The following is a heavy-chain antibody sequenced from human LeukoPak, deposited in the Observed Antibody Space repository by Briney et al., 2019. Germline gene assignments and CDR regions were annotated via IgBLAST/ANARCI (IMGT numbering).Heavy chain of an antibody. J-gene: IGHJ6*02. CDR1: GYTFTGYY. Sequence: ASVKVSCKASGYTFTGYYMHWVRQAPGQGLEWMGWINPNSGGTNYAQKFQGRVTMTRDTSISTAYMELSRLRSDDTAVYYCAREWITVTTDYYGMDVWRQGTTVTVSS. CDR3: AREWITVTTDYYGMDV. CDR2: INPNSGGT. V-gene: IGHV1-2*02. D-gene: IGHD4-11*01.